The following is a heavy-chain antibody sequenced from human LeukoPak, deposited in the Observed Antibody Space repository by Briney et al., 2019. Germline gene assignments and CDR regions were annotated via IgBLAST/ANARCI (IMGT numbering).Heavy chain of an antibody. D-gene: IGHD5-18*01. CDR1: GFTFSNFG. J-gene: IGHJ4*02. V-gene: IGHV3-30*02. CDR2: TRYDGSYA. Sequence: GSLRLSCIASGFTFSNFGMHWVRQAPGKGLEWLAFTRYDGSYAYYADSVKGRFTISRDKSKNTLYLQMNSLRAEDTAVYYCAKDPIPGFWGYSYVDYWGQGTLVTVSS. CDR3: AKDPIPGFWGYSYVDY.